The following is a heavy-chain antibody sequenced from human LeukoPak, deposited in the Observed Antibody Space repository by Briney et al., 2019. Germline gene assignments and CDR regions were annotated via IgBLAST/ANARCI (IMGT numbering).Heavy chain of an antibody. CDR1: GFTFSSYA. J-gene: IGHJ4*02. D-gene: IGHD4-17*01. V-gene: IGHV3-23*01. CDR3: AKAKGRTQTVTYYFDY. CDR2: ISGSGGST. Sequence: GGSLRLSCAASGFTFSSYAMSWVRQAPGKGLEWVSAISGSGGSTYYADSVKGRFTISRDNSKNTLYLQMNSLRAEDTAVYYCAKAKGRTQTVTYYFDYWGQGTLVTVSS.